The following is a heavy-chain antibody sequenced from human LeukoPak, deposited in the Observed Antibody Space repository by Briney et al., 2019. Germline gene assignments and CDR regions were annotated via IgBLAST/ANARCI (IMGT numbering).Heavy chain of an antibody. Sequence: GGSLRLSCAASGFTFSDYYMSWIRQAPGKGLEWVSAISDNTANIYYADSVKGRFTISRDNSQNTPYLQMNSLRAEDTAVYYCAKNFGATGSYHYWGQGTLVTVSS. V-gene: IGHV3-23*01. CDR2: ISDNTANI. D-gene: IGHD3-16*02. CDR3: AKNFGATGSYHY. CDR1: GFTFSDYY. J-gene: IGHJ4*02.